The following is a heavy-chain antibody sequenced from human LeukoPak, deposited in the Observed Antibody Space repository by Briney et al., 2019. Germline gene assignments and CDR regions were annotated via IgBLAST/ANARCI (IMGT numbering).Heavy chain of an antibody. CDR3: ARDRPQIRYCSGGSCYSP. CDR2: INHSGST. J-gene: IGHJ4*02. Sequence: PSETLSLTCTVSGGTISSSSYYWSWIRQPPGKGLEWIGEINHSGSTNYNPSLKSRVTISVDTSKNQFSLKLSSVTAADTAVYYCARDRPQIRYCSGGSCYSPWGQGTLVTVSS. V-gene: IGHV4-39*07. CDR1: GGTISSSSYY. D-gene: IGHD2-15*01.